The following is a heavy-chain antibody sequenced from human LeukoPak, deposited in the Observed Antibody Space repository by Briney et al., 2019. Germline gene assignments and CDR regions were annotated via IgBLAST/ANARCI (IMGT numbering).Heavy chain of an antibody. CDR2: ISAYNGNT. CDR3: ARDRAWFGELPSQL. CDR1: GYTFTSYG. J-gene: IGHJ4*02. Sequence: ASVKVSCKASGYTFTSYGISWVRQARGQGLEWMGWISAYNGNTNYAQKLQGRVTMTTDTSTSTAYMELRSLRSDDTAVYYCARDRAWFGELPSQLWGQGTLVTVSS. V-gene: IGHV1-18*04. D-gene: IGHD3-10*01.